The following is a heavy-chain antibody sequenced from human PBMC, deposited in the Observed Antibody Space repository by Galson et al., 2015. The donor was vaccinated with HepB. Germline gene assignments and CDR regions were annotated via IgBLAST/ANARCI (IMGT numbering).Heavy chain of an antibody. J-gene: IGHJ4*02. D-gene: IGHD6-19*01. CDR3: ARDKGSSGWYRAYYFDY. Sequence: SLRLSCAASGFTFSSYWMSWVRQAPGKGLEWVANIKQDGSEKYYVDSVKGRFTISRDNAKNSLYLQMNSLRAEDTAVYYCARDKGSSGWYRAYYFDYWGQGTLVTVSS. CDR1: GFTFSSYW. CDR2: IKQDGSEK. V-gene: IGHV3-7*01.